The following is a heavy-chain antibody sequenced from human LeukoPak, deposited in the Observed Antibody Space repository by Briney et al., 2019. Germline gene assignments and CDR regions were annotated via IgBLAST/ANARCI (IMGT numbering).Heavy chain of an antibody. CDR1: GFTFRSYW. CDR3: TRDRGYSLDY. J-gene: IGHJ4*02. D-gene: IGHD2-15*01. Sequence: GGSLRLSCAASGFTFRSYWMHWVRQAPGKGLVWVSHINSDGSSTSYADSVKGRFTISRDNAKNTLYLQVNSLRGEDTAVYYCTRDRGYSLDYWGQGTLVTVSS. CDR2: INSDGSST. V-gene: IGHV3-74*01.